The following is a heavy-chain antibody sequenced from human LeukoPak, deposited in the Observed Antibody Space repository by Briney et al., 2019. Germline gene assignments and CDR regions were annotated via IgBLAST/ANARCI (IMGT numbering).Heavy chain of an antibody. D-gene: IGHD4-17*01. V-gene: IGHV1-3*01. CDR2: INAGNGNT. Sequence: ASVKVSCKASGYTFTSYAMHWVRQAPGQRLEWMGWINAGNGNTKYSQKFQGRVTITRDTSASTAYMELSSLRSDDTAVYYCARDRATVTTSFDYWGQGTLVTVSS. CDR1: GYTFTSYA. CDR3: ARDRATVTTSFDY. J-gene: IGHJ4*02.